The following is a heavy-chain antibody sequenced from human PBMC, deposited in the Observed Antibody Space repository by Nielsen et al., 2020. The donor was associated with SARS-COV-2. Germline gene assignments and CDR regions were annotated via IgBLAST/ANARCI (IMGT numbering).Heavy chain of an antibody. V-gene: IGHV3-48*02. CDR3: AVHRGGELREFNY. Sequence: GESLKISCAASGFTFSSYTMNWVRQAPGKGLEWVSYISSSSSTIYYADSVKGRFTISRDNGKHSLYLHMNSLRDDDTAVYYCAVHRGGELREFNYWGQGTLVIVSS. CDR1: GFTFSSYT. D-gene: IGHD1-26*01. CDR2: ISSSSSTI. J-gene: IGHJ4*02.